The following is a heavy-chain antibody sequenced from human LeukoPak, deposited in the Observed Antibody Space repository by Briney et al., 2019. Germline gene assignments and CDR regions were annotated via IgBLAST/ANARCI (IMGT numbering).Heavy chain of an antibody. D-gene: IGHD3-16*01. CDR2: INSNSGGT. Sequence: ASVKVSCKASGYTFTDYYMHWVRQAPGQGLEWVGWINSNSGGTNYAQKFQGRVTMTRDTSISTVYMELSSLRSDDTAVYYCARVVVPAGGGVVDYWGQGTLVTVSS. V-gene: IGHV1-2*02. CDR1: GYTFTDYY. CDR3: ARVVVPAGGGVVDY. J-gene: IGHJ4*02.